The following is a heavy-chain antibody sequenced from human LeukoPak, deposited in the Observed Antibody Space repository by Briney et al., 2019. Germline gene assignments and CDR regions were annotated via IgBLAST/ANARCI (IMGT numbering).Heavy chain of an antibody. CDR1: GFTVSANF. J-gene: IGHJ4*02. V-gene: IGHV3-66*03. CDR2: LYSSGAT. Sequence: PGGSLRLSCVASGFTVSANFMSWVRHAPGRGLEWVSLLYSSGATHYADAVKGRFTVSRDNSRNSLYLQMNSLRAEDTAVYYCVRERSGSYYTFDLWGLGTLVTVSS. D-gene: IGHD1-26*01. CDR3: VRERSGSYYTFDL.